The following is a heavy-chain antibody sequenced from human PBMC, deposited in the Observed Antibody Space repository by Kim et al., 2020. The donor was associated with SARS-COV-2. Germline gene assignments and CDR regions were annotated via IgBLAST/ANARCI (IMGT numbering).Heavy chain of an antibody. CDR3: ARHWSGSSRLDA. Sequence: SETLSLTCIVSSGSISSSDYQWGWIRQPPGKGLEWIGRIHYSVSTYYNPSLKSRVTISVDMSKNQFSLRLSSVTAADTAVYYCARHWSGSSRLDAWGQGTTVTVSS. V-gene: IGHV4-39*01. D-gene: IGHD1-26*01. CDR1: SGSISSSDYQ. CDR2: IHYSVST. J-gene: IGHJ6*02.